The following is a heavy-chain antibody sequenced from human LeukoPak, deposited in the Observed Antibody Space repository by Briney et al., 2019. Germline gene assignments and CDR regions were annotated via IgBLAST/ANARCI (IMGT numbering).Heavy chain of an antibody. J-gene: IGHJ5*02. CDR2: IIPILGIA. V-gene: IGHV1-69*04. CDR3: AREKRTGTTLDNWFDL. Sequence: SVKVSCKASGGTFSSYTISWVRQAPGQGLEWMGRIIPILGIANYAQKFQGRVTITADKSTSTAYMELSSLRSEDTAVYYCAREKRTGTTLDNWFDLWGQGTLVTVSS. D-gene: IGHD1-7*01. CDR1: GGTFSSYT.